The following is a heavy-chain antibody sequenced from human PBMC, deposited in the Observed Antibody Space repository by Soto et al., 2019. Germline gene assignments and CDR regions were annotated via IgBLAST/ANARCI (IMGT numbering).Heavy chain of an antibody. D-gene: IGHD6-19*01. CDR3: ARECSSGWYGWFDP. CDR2: IIPIFGTA. V-gene: IGHV1-69*12. CDR1: GGTFSSYA. J-gene: IGHJ5*02. Sequence: QVQLVQSGAEVKKPGSSVKVSCKASGGTFSSYAISWVRQAPGQGLEWMGGIIPIFGTANYAQKFQGRVTITADESRGRAYMELGSLRSEATAVYYCARECSSGWYGWFDPWGQGTLVTVSS.